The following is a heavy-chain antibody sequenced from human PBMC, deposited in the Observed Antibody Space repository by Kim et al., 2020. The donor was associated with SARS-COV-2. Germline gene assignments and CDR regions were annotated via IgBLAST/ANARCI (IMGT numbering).Heavy chain of an antibody. J-gene: IGHJ4*02. CDR3: ARDGVGDTTHFDY. D-gene: IGHD1-26*01. CDR1: GYNFTNNY. CDR2: IDPSGGHS. Sequence: ASVKVSCKASGYNFTNNYVHWVRQAPGQGPEWMGLIDPSGGHSNYAQKLQDRVTMTRDTSTSTVYMELSSRRSEDTAVYYCARDGVGDTTHFDYWGQGTLVIVSS. V-gene: IGHV1-46*04.